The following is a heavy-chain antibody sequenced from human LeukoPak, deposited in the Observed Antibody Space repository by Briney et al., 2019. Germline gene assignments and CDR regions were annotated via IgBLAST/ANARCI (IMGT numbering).Heavy chain of an antibody. CDR1: GYTFSDYY. J-gene: IGHJ5*02. CDR3: ARGAECGSGSMWLLDP. CDR2: INTKGAST. V-gene: IGHV1-2*02. D-gene: IGHD3-10*01. Sequence: EASVKVSCKASGYTFSDYYIHWVRQSPGQGLEWMGWINTKGASTKYAQKFQGRVTMTRDTSINTVYMELSRLTSDDTAIYYCARGAECGSGSMWLLDPWGQGTQVTVS.